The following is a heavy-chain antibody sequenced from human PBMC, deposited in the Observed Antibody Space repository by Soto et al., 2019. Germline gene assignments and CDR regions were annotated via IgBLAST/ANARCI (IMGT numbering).Heavy chain of an antibody. J-gene: IGHJ6*02. CDR1: GGSISSYC. CDR3: ARVWFGEYYGMDV. CDR2: IYYSGST. V-gene: IGHV4-59*01. D-gene: IGHD3-10*01. Sequence: TSETLSLTCTVSGGSISSYCWSWIRQPPGKGLEWIGYIYYSGSTNYNPSLKSRVTISVDTSKNQFSLKLSSVTAADTAVYYCARVWFGEYYGMDVWGQGTTVTVSS.